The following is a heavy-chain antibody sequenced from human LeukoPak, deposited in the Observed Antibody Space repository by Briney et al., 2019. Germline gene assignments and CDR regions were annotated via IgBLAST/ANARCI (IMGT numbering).Heavy chain of an antibody. CDR1: GYTFTSYY. D-gene: IGHD3-22*01. CDR2: INPSGGST. CDR3: ARDQSYYDSTHTFDY. Sequence: GASVKVSCKASGYTFTSYYMHWVRQAPGQGLEWMGIINPSGGSTSYAQKFQGRVTMTRDTSTSTVYMELSSLRSEDTAVYYCARDQSYYDSTHTFDYWGQGTLVTVSS. J-gene: IGHJ4*02. V-gene: IGHV1-46*01.